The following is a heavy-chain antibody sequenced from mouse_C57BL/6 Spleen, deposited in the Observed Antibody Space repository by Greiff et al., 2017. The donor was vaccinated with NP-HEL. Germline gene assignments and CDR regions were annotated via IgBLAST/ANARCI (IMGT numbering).Heavy chain of an antibody. J-gene: IGHJ2*01. Sequence: EVQLVESGGGLVKPGGSLKLSCAASGFTFSSYAMSWVRQTPEKRLEWVATISDGGSYTYYPDNVKGRFTISRDNAKNNLYLQMSHLKSEDTAMYYCARDDYGSTPFDYWGQGTTLTVSS. V-gene: IGHV5-4*01. CDR2: ISDGGSYT. D-gene: IGHD1-1*01. CDR3: ARDDYGSTPFDY. CDR1: GFTFSSYA.